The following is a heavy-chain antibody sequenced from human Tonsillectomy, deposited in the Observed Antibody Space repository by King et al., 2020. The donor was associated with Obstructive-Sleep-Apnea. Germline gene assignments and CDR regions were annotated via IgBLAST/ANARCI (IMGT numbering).Heavy chain of an antibody. D-gene: IGHD3-10*01. CDR3: ARFRSYFPNYNMDV. V-gene: IGHV2-70*15. Sequence: VTLKESGPALVKPTQTLTLTCTFSWFSLSTSSMCVSWFRYPPGKALEWLARIDWDEDKYFSTSLMTRLHISKETSKNQVGLTKTNIDPVDTTTYYCARFRSYFPNYNMDVWGQGSTVTVSS. J-gene: IGHJ6*02. CDR1: WFSLSTSSMC. CDR2: IDWDEDK.